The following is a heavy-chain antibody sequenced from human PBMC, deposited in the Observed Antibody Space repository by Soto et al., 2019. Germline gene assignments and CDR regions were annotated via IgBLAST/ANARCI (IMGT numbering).Heavy chain of an antibody. CDR3: AKADGKHRSDPGLDF. Sequence: EVQLLESGGGLVQPGGSLRLSCAASGFTFSDSGMAWVRQAPGEGLEWVSAISRSGGSTYYATSVKGRFTIARDSSKNVLSLQLNSLRAVDTAVYYCAKADGKHRSDPGLDFWGQGTTVTVS. V-gene: IGHV3-23*01. CDR2: ISRSGGST. D-gene: IGHD4-17*01. CDR1: GFTFSDSG. J-gene: IGHJ6*01.